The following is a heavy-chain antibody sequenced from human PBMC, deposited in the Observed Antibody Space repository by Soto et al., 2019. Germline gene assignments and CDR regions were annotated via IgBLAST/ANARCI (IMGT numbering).Heavy chain of an antibody. CDR2: IDPSDSYT. J-gene: IGHJ3*02. CDR1: GYSFTSYW. CDR3: ASRYYDSSGYSDDAFDI. D-gene: IGHD3-22*01. Sequence: GESLKISCKGSGYSFTSYWISWVRQMPGKGLEWMGRIDPSDSYTNYSPSFQGHVTNSADKSISTAYLQWSSLKASDTAMYYCASRYYDSSGYSDDAFDIWGQGTMVTVSS. V-gene: IGHV5-10-1*01.